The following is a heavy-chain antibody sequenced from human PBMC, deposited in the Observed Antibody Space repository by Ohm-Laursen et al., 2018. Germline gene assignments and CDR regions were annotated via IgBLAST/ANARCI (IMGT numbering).Heavy chain of an antibody. V-gene: IGHV3-21*01. CDR2: IGPTTNYI. Sequence: SLRLSCAAPGFTFDSYGMNWVRQAPGKGLEWVSAIGPTTNYIYHADSVKGRYTIFRDNAKNSLYLQMNNLRAEDTAVYYCASSLRTLGLFFDYWGQGALVTVSS. CDR3: ASSLRTLGLFFDY. CDR1: GFTFDSYG. D-gene: IGHD3-16*01. J-gene: IGHJ4*02.